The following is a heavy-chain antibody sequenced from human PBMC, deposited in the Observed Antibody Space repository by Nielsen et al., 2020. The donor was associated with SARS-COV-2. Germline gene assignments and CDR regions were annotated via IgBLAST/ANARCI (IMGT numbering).Heavy chain of an antibody. CDR3: AKEGNSGSDYDH. D-gene: IGHD1-26*01. CDR1: GFTFSGHW. J-gene: IGHJ5*02. V-gene: IGHV3-23*01. Sequence: GESLKISCEASGFTFSGHWMHWVRQAPGKGLEWVSTISGSGGGTYYADSVKGRFSISRDNSKNTLYLQMNSLRAEDTALYYCAKEGNSGSDYDHWGQGTLVTVSS. CDR2: ISGSGGGT.